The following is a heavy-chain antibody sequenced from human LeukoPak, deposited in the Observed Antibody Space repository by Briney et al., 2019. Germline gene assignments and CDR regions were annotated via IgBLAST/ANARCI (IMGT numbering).Heavy chain of an antibody. V-gene: IGHV3-43*02. D-gene: IGHD3-22*01. CDR3: AKALARDYYDSSGSYYYYGMDV. CDR1: GFTFDDYA. CDR2: ISGDGGST. J-gene: IGHJ6*02. Sequence: GGSLRLSCAASGFTFDDYAMHWVRQAPGKGLEWVSLISGDGGSTYYTDSVKGRFTISRDNSKNSLYLQMNSLRTEDTALYYCAKALARDYYDSSGSYYYYGMDVWGQGTTVTVSS.